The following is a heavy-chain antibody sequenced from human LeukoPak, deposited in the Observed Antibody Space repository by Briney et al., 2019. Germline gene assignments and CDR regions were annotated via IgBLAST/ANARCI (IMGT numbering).Heavy chain of an antibody. Sequence: GGSLRLSCAASGFTFSSYSMNWVRQAPGKGLEWVSSISSSSSYIYYADSVKGRFTISRDNAKNSLYLQMNSLRAEDTAVYYCAELGITMIGGVWGQGTLVTVSS. J-gene: IGHJ4*02. CDR2: ISSSSSYI. CDR3: AELGITMIGGV. CDR1: GFTFSSYS. D-gene: IGHD3-10*02. V-gene: IGHV3-21*01.